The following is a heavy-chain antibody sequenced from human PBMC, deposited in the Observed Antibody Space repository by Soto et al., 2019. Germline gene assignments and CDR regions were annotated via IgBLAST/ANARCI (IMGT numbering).Heavy chain of an antibody. Sequence: VGSLRLSCAASGFTFSNAWMSWVRQAPGKGLEWVGRIKSKTDGGTTDYAAPVKGRFTISRDDSKNTLYLQMNSLKTEDTAVYYCTTDFFDWLLYGYGMDVWGQGTTVTVSS. D-gene: IGHD3-9*01. CDR3: TTDFFDWLLYGYGMDV. V-gene: IGHV3-15*01. J-gene: IGHJ6*02. CDR1: GFTFSNAW. CDR2: IKSKTDGGTT.